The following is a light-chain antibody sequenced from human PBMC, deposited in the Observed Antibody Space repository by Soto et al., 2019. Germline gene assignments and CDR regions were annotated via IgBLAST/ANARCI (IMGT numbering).Light chain of an antibody. CDR2: LNSDGSH. V-gene: IGLV4-69*01. CDR3: QTWGTVIHRV. CDR1: SGHSSYA. J-gene: IGLJ2*01. Sequence: QSVLTQSPSASASLGASVKLTCTLSSGHSSYAIAWHQQQPEKGPRYLMKLNSDGSHSKGDGIPDRFSGSSSGAERYLTISSLQAEDEAYYCCQTWGTVIHRVFGGGTKLTVL.